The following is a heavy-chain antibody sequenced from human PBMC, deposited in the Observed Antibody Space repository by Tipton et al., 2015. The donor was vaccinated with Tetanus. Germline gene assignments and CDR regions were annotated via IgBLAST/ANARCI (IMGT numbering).Heavy chain of an antibody. V-gene: IGHV4-34*01. CDR1: GGSLSYSY. Sequence: TLSLTCAFYGGSLSYSYWNWLPHPPGKGLGWVGEIRHRGSTNYNPSLKSRVTMSGDTSKNQFSLKLTSVTAADTAVYYCARGGSDWSWYLQHWGQGTLVTVSS. D-gene: IGHD6-19*01. CDR3: ARGGSDWSWYLQH. CDR2: IRHRGST. J-gene: IGHJ1*01.